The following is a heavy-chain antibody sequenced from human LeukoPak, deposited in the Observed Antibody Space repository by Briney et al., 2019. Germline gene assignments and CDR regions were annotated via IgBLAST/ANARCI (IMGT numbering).Heavy chain of an antibody. CDR3: ATTYGGYVAGGFDM. CDR1: GFTFSGFA. Sequence: GGSLRLSCAASGFTFSGFAMNWVRQAPGKGLEWVSSISGSGGSKYYADSVKGRFTISRDNSKNTVFMQMNSLRAEDTAVYYCATTYGGYVAGGFDMWGQGTMVTVSS. J-gene: IGHJ3*02. V-gene: IGHV3-23*01. D-gene: IGHD4-17*01. CDR2: ISGSGGSK.